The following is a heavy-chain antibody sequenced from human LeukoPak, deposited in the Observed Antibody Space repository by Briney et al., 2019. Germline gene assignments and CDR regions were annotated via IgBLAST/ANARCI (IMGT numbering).Heavy chain of an antibody. D-gene: IGHD3-3*01. CDR2: ISGSGVIT. J-gene: IGHJ3*02. Sequence: GGSLRLSCAASGLTFINFGMTWVRQAPGKGLEWVSAISGSGVITFYADSVKGRFTISRDNSKNTLYLQMNSLRAEDTALYYCAKSRLSGINDAFDIWGQGTMVTVSS. CDR1: GLTFINFG. CDR3: AKSRLSGINDAFDI. V-gene: IGHV3-23*01.